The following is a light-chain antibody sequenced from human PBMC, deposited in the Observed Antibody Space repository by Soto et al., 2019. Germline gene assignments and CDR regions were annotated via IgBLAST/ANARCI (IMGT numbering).Light chain of an antibody. V-gene: IGLV2-14*01. CDR1: SSAVGGYTY. J-gene: IGLJ1*01. Sequence: QSVLTQPASVSGSPGQSITISCAGTSSAVGGYTYVSWYQQHPGKAPKLMIYDVSNRPSGVSNRFSGSKSGNTASLTISGLQAEDEADYYCTSYTSSSTPYVFGGGTKVTVL. CDR3: TSYTSSSTPYV. CDR2: DVS.